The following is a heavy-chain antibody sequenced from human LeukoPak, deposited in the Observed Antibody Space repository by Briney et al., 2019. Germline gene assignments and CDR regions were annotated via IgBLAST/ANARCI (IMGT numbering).Heavy chain of an antibody. D-gene: IGHD3-22*01. CDR1: GYTFTSYD. V-gene: IGHV1-8*01. J-gene: IGHJ5*02. CDR3: ARLPRGYYDSSGQNWFNP. Sequence: ASVKVSCKASGYTFTSYDINWVRQATGQGLEWMGWMNPNSGNTGYAQKFQGRVTMTRNTSISTAYMELSSLRSEDTAVYYCARLPRGYYDSSGQNWFNPWGQGTLVTVSS. CDR2: MNPNSGNT.